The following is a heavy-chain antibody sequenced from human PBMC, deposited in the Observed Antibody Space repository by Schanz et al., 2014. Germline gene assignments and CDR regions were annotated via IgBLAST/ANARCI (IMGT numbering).Heavy chain of an antibody. CDR1: GYTFSDYY. Sequence: QVQLEQSGAEVKKPGASVKVSCKASGYTFSDYYVHWVRQAPGQGLEWMGWISPYNGNTNYAQKLQGRVTMTADTSTSTAYMDLTSLRFDDTAVYYCARDFSAYVGNYFDYWGQGVRVIVSS. J-gene: IGHJ4*02. V-gene: IGHV1-18*04. D-gene: IGHD5-12*01. CDR2: ISPYNGNT. CDR3: ARDFSAYVGNYFDY.